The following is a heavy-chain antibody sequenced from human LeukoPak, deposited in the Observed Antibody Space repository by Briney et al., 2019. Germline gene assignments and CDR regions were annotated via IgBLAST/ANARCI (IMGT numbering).Heavy chain of an antibody. CDR2: INTDGSST. V-gene: IGHV3-74*01. Sequence: GGSLRLSCAASGFTFSSYWMHWVRQAPGKGLVWVSRINTDGSSTSYADSVKGRFTISRDNAKNTLYLQINSLRAEDTAVYYCASLYCSGGSCPLYWGQGTLVTVSS. CDR1: GFTFSSYW. J-gene: IGHJ4*02. CDR3: ASLYCSGGSCPLY. D-gene: IGHD2-15*01.